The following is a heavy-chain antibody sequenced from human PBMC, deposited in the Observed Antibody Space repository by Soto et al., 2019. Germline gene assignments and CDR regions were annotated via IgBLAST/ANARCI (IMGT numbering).Heavy chain of an antibody. J-gene: IGHJ6*02. CDR1: GGSISSGGYS. D-gene: IGHD3-3*01. CDR2: IYHSGST. CDR3: ARERIFGVKRVYYYGMDV. Sequence: PSETLSLTCAVSGGSISSGGYSWSWIRQPPGKGLEWIGYIYHSGSTYYNPSLKSRVTISVDRSKNQFSLKLSSVTAADTAVYYCARERIFGVKRVYYYGMDVWGQGTTVTVSS. V-gene: IGHV4-30-2*01.